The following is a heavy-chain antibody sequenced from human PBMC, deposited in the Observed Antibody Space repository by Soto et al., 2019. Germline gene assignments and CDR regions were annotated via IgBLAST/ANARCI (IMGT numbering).Heavy chain of an antibody. Sequence: QITLKESGPTLVKPTQTLTLTCTFSGFSLPTDRVGVGWIRQPPGKALEWLAVIYWDDSKTYRPSLKSRLTITKDTSKNPVALTMTDMDPVDTATYYCAHAYGGRSLYCGQGTLVTVSS. CDR1: GFSLPTDRVG. CDR3: AHAYGGRSLY. D-gene: IGHD1-26*01. J-gene: IGHJ4*02. V-gene: IGHV2-5*02. CDR2: IYWDDSK.